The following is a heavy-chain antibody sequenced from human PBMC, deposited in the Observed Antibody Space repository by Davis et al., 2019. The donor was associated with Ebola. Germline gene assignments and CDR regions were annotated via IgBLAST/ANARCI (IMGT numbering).Heavy chain of an antibody. D-gene: IGHD5-18*01. CDR2: IYPGDSDT. Sequence: GESLKISCKGSGYSFTSYWIGWVRQMPGKGLEWMGIIYPGDSDTRYSPSFQGQVTISADKSISTAYLQWSSLKASDTAMYYCARRADTAMVTSWFDPWGQGTLVTVSS. CDR1: GYSFTSYW. V-gene: IGHV5-51*01. CDR3: ARRADTAMVTSWFDP. J-gene: IGHJ5*02.